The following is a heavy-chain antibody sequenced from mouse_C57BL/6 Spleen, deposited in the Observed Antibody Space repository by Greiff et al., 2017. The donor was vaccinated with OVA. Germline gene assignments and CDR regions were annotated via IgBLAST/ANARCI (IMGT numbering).Heavy chain of an antibody. J-gene: IGHJ3*01. D-gene: IGHD2-5*01. CDR2: INPNNGGT. V-gene: IGHV1-26*01. CDR3: ARSTYYSNYDWFAY. Sequence: VQLQQSGPELVKPGASVKISCKASGYTFTDYYMNWVKQSHGKSLEWIGDINPNNGGTSYNQKFKGKATLTVDKSSSTAYMELRSLTSEDSAVYYCARSTYYSNYDWFAYWGQGTLVTVSA. CDR1: GYTFTDYY.